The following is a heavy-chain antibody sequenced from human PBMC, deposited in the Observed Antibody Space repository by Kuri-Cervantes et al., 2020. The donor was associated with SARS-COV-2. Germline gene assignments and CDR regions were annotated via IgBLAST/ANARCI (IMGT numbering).Heavy chain of an antibody. V-gene: IGHV3-33*08. CDR1: GFSLSMYG. CDR2: IWYDGSNK. D-gene: IGHD6-19*01. CDR3: ARDSMGSGWYYYYYYYGMDV. Sequence: GGSLSLSCAVSGFSLSMYGMHWVRQAPGKGREWVAVIWYDGSNKYYTDSVKGLFTISRDNSKTTLYLQMNSLRAEDTAVYYCARDSMGSGWYYYYYYYGMDVWGQGTTVTVSS. J-gene: IGHJ6*02.